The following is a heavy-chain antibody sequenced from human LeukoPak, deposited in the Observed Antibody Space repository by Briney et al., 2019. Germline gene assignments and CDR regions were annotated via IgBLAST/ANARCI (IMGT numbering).Heavy chain of an antibody. CDR3: AKDLVSSGWYQDY. J-gene: IGHJ4*02. D-gene: IGHD6-19*01. V-gene: IGHV3-23*01. CDR2: ISGSGGST. Sequence: QAGGSLRLSCAASGFTFSSYAMSWVRQAPGKGLEWVSAISGSGGSTYYADSVKGRFTISRDNSKNTLYLQMNSLRAEDTAVYYCAKDLVSSGWYQDYWGQGTLVTVSS. CDR1: GFTFSSYA.